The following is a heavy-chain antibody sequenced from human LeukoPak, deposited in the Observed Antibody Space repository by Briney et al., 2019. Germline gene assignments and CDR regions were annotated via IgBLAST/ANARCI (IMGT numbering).Heavy chain of an antibody. D-gene: IGHD3-22*01. CDR3: ARLPYYYDSSGYYP. J-gene: IGHJ1*01. Sequence: SVNVSCTASGGTFSSYAISWVRQAPGQGLEWMGGIIPIFGTANYAQKFQGRVTITADESTSTAYMELSSLRSEDTAVYYCARLPYYYDSSGYYPWGQGTLVTVSS. V-gene: IGHV1-69*13. CDR2: IIPIFGTA. CDR1: GGTFSSYA.